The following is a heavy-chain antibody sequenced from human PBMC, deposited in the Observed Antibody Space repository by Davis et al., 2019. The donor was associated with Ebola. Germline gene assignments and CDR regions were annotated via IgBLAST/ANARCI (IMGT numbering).Heavy chain of an antibody. D-gene: IGHD2-15*01. Sequence: ASVKVSCKASGYTFTSYGISWVRQAPGQGLEWMGWISAYNGNTNYAQKLQGRVTMTTDKSTSTAYMELSSLRSEDTAVYYCARRGYCSGGSCLRYYYYYGMDVWGQGTTVTVSS. J-gene: IGHJ6*02. V-gene: IGHV1-18*01. CDR2: ISAYNGNT. CDR3: ARRGYCSGGSCLRYYYYYGMDV. CDR1: GYTFTSYG.